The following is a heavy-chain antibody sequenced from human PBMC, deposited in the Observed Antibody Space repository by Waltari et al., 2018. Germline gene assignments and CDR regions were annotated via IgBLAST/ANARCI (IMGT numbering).Heavy chain of an antibody. CDR3: VRDQGWTVGRPSRFDS. D-gene: IGHD1-26*01. Sequence: QVQLQESGPGLVKPSETLSLTCTVSGASISNYYWTWIRQPHGKGLEWIGYIYHTGSANYKPSLQSRISMSVDTSKKQFSLMMRSVTAADTAVYYCVRDQGWTVGRPSRFDSWGQGILVTVSS. J-gene: IGHJ5*01. CDR1: GASISNYY. V-gene: IGHV4-59*01. CDR2: IYHTGSA.